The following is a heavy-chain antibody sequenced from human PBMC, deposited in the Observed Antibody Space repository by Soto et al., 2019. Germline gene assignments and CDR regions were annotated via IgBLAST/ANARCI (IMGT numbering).Heavy chain of an antibody. CDR1: GFTFSDYY. D-gene: IGHD3-10*01. Sequence: VGSLRLSCAASGFTFSDYYMSWIRQAPGKGLEWVSYISSSSSYTNYADSVKGRFTVSRDNAKNTLYLQMNSLRPEDTAVYYCARDRSPSPPSGWFDPWGQGTLVTVSS. CDR3: ARDRSPSPPSGWFDP. V-gene: IGHV3-11*06. CDR2: ISSSSSYT. J-gene: IGHJ5*02.